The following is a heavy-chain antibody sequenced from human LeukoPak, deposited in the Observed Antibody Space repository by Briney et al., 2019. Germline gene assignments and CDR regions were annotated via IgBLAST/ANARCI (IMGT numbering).Heavy chain of an antibody. CDR1: GFTFSSYS. Sequence: PGGSLRLSCAASGFTFSSYSMNWVRQAPGKGLEWVSSISSSSSSTIYYADSVKGRFTISRDNAKNSLYLQMNSLRDEDTAVYYCARLTSYGSGSYPFDYWGQGTLVTVSS. CDR2: ISSSSSSTI. D-gene: IGHD3-10*01. J-gene: IGHJ4*02. V-gene: IGHV3-48*02. CDR3: ARLTSYGSGSYPFDY.